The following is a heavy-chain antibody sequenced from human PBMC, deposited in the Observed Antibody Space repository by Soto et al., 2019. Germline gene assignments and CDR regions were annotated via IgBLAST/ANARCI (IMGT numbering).Heavy chain of an antibody. Sequence: QVQLVESGGGVVQPGRSLKLSCAASGFTFSNFGMHWVRQTPGRGLEWVADISDDGSETNYADSVKGRFTISRDNTQNTLYLQMSSLRAEDTAVYYCAKQSAGWEHYYVVYWGPGTLLTVSS. D-gene: IGHD1-26*01. CDR1: GFTFSNFG. CDR3: AKQSAGWEHYYVVY. CDR2: ISDDGSET. V-gene: IGHV3-30*18. J-gene: IGHJ4*02.